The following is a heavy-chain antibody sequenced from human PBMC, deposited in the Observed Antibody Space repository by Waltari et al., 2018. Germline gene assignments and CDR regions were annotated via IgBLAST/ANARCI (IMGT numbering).Heavy chain of an antibody. Sequence: QVQLVQSGAEVKKPGSSVKVSCKASGGTFSSYAISWVRQAPGQGLEWMGGIIPIFGTANYAKNFQGRVTITADESTSTAYMELSSLRSEDTAVYYWARVEAWIQLENGMDVWGQGTTVTVSS. D-gene: IGHD5-18*01. V-gene: IGHV1-69*01. CDR1: GGTFSSYA. J-gene: IGHJ6*02. CDR2: IIPIFGTA. CDR3: ARVEAWIQLENGMDV.